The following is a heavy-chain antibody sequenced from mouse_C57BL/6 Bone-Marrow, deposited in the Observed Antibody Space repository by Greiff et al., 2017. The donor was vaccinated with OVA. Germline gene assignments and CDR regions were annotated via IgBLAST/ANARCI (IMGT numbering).Heavy chain of an antibody. V-gene: IGHV3-6*01. D-gene: IGHD2-4*01. CDR2: ISYDGSN. CDR1: GYSITSGYY. CDR3: ARVYDYDVGAWFAY. J-gene: IGHJ3*01. Sequence: VQLKESGPGLVKPSQSLSLTCSVTGYSITSGYYWNWIRQFPGNKLEWMGYISYDGSNNYNPSLKNRISITRDTSKNQFFLKLNSVTTEDTATYYCARVYDYDVGAWFAYWGQGTLVTVSA.